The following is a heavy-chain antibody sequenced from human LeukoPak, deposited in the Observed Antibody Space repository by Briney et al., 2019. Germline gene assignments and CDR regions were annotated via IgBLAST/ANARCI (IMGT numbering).Heavy chain of an antibody. CDR3: ARAGGVVVTAMYFDY. J-gene: IGHJ4*02. Sequence: TGGSLRLSCAASGFTFSSYAMHWVRQAPGKGLAWVAVISYDGSNKYYADSVKGRFTISRDNSKNTLYLQMNSLRAEDTAVYYCARAGGVVVTAMYFDYWGQGTLVTVSS. D-gene: IGHD2-21*02. CDR2: ISYDGSNK. V-gene: IGHV3-30-3*01. CDR1: GFTFSSYA.